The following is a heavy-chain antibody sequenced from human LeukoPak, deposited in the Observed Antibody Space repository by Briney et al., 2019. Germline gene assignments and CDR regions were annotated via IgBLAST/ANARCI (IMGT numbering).Heavy chain of an antibody. CDR3: ARVLVRWFGEPRVDAFDI. CDR2: IYTRGST. Sequence: PSETLSLTRTVSGGSHSRYYWSWIPRPAGKGLEGIRRIYTRGSTNCNPSLKSRVTMSVNTSKNQFSLKLSSVTAADTAVYYCARVLVRWFGEPRVDAFDIWGQGTMVTVSS. CDR1: GGSHSRYY. D-gene: IGHD3-10*01. J-gene: IGHJ3*02. V-gene: IGHV4-4*07.